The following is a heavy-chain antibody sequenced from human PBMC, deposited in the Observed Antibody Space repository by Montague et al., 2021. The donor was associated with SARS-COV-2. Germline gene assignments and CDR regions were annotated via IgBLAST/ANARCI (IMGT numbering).Heavy chain of an antibody. CDR1: GGSISSSSYY. J-gene: IGHJ4*02. CDR3: ARQSPVTMIVVVISGRFDY. V-gene: IGHV4-39*01. Sequence: SETLSLTCTVSGGSISSSSYYRGWIRQPPGKGLEWIGSIYYSGSTYYNPSLKSRVTISVDTSKNQFSLKLSSVTAADTAVYYCARQSPVTMIVVVISGRFDYWGQGTLVTVSS. CDR2: IYYSGST. D-gene: IGHD3-22*01.